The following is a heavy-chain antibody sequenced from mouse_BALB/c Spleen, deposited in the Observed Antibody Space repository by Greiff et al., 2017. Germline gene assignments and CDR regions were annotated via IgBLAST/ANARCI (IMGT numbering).Heavy chain of an antibody. V-gene: IGHV5-17*02. Sequence: EVKVVESGGGLVQPGGSRKLSCAASGFTFSSFGMHWVRQAPEKGLEWVAYISSGSSTIYYADTVKGRFTISRDNPKNTLFLQMTSLRSEDTAMYYCARGFYYFDYWGQGTTLTVSA. CDR2: ISSGSSTI. J-gene: IGHJ2*01. CDR1: GFTFSSFG. CDR3: ARGFYYFDY.